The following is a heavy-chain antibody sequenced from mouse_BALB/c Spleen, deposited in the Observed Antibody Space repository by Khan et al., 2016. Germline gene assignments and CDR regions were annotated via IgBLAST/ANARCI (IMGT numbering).Heavy chain of an antibody. V-gene: IGHV9-3-1*01. CDR2: INTYTGKQ. D-gene: IGHD2-13*01. CDR3: ARHDKYVDWAYYFDY. CDR1: GYTFTKYG. Sequence: QIQLVQSGPELKKPGETVKISCKAFGYTFTKYGMNWVKQAPGKGLKWMGWINTYTGKQTYADDFKGRFAFSLETSANTAYLQINNLKNEDTSTYFSARHDKYVDWAYYFDYWGQGTTLTVSS. J-gene: IGHJ2*01.